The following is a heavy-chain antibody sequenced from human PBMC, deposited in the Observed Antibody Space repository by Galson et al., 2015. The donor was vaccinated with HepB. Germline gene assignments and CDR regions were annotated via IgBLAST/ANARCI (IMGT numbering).Heavy chain of an antibody. D-gene: IGHD6-6*01. CDR1: GFTFSRYA. CDR3: AKDHTGIGARNHFDY. CDR2: ISGSGGST. Sequence: SLRLSCAASGFTFSRYAMSWVRQAPGKGLEWVSGISGSGGSTYYADSVKGHFTISRDNSKNMLYLQMNSLRAEDTAVYYCAKDHTGIGARNHFDYWGQGTLVTVSS. J-gene: IGHJ4*02. V-gene: IGHV3-23*01.